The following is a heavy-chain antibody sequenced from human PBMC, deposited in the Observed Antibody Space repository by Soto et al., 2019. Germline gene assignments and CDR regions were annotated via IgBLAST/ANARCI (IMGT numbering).Heavy chain of an antibody. CDR1: GGSISSGGYY. D-gene: IGHD3-10*01. CDR3: ARTKGVGSGRPFDY. CDR2: IYYSGST. Sequence: QVQLQESGPGLVKPSQTLSLTCTVSGGSISSGGYYWSWIRQHPGKGLEWIGYIYYSGSTYYNPSLKNRVTKAVDTSKNQFSLKLSSVTAADTAVYYCARTKGVGSGRPFDYWGQGTLVTVSS. V-gene: IGHV4-31*03. J-gene: IGHJ4*02.